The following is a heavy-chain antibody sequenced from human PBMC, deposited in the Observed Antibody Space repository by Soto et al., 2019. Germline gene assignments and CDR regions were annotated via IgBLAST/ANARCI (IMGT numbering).Heavy chain of an antibody. CDR3: ARVDSSGCSEY. CDR1: GYSLPSYW. J-gene: IGHJ4*02. V-gene: IGHV5-51*01. D-gene: IGHD6-19*01. CDR2: IYPGDSDT. Sequence: GESLKISCKGSGYSLPSYWIGWVRQTPGNGLECMGFIYPGDSDTTYSPSFQGQVTISADKSTSTAFLQWTSLKASDTGMYYCARVDSSGCSEYWGQGTQVTVSS.